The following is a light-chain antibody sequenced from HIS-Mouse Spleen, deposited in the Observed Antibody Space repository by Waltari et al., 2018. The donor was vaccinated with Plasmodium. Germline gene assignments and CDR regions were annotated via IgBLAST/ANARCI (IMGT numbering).Light chain of an antibody. V-gene: IGLV2-14*01. CDR1: SSDVGGYNY. CDR3: SSYTSSSTRV. CDR2: EVS. J-gene: IGLJ3*02. Sequence: QSALTQPASASGSPGQSITIPCTGTSSDVGGYNYVSWYQQHPGKAPKLMIYEVSNRPSGVSNRFSGSKSGNTAYLTISGLQAEDEADYYCSSYTSSSTRVFGGGTKLTVL.